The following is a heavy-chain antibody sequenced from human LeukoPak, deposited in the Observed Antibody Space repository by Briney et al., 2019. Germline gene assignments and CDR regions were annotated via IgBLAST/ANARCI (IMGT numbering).Heavy chain of an antibody. CDR2: IYPGGSDT. Sequence: GESLKISCQGSGYSFTSYWIGWVRQMPGKGLEWMGIIYPGGSDTRYSPSFQGQVTISVDKSISTAYLQWSTLKAPDTAMYYCARELDFGGSNDAFDIWGQGTMVTVSS. J-gene: IGHJ3*02. V-gene: IGHV5-51*01. D-gene: IGHD4-23*01. CDR3: ARELDFGGSNDAFDI. CDR1: GYSFTSYW.